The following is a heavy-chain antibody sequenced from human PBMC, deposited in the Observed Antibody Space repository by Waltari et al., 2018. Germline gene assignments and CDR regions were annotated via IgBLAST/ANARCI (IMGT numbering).Heavy chain of an antibody. D-gene: IGHD3-10*01. CDR1: GGTFSRYP. J-gene: IGHJ3*02. CDR3: ARGEPGSYYGSREGAFDI. Sequence: QVQLVQSGAEVTTPRSSVTVSGKASGGTFSRYPVSWVRRAPGPGLECVGGIIPIFGTANYSQKFQGRVTITADESTSTAYMELSSLRSEDTAVYYCARGEPGSYYGSREGAFDIWGQGTMVTVSS. V-gene: IGHV1-69*12. CDR2: IIPIFGTA.